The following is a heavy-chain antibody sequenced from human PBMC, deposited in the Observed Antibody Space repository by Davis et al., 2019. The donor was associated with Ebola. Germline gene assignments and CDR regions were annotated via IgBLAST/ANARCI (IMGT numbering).Heavy chain of an antibody. D-gene: IGHD3-10*01. CDR3: ARDRMVRGEYFQH. CDR2: IYYTGST. J-gene: IGHJ1*01. CDR1: GGSISSSSYY. Sequence: SETLSLTCTVSGGSISSSSYYWGWIRQPPGKGLEWIGYIYYTGSTYYNPSLKSRVTISVDTSKNQFSLKLSSVTAADTAVYYCARDRMVRGEYFQHWGQGTLVTVSS. V-gene: IGHV4-39*07.